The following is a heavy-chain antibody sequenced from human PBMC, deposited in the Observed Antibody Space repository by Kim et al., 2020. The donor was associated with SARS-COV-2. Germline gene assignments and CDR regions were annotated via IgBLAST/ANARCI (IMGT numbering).Heavy chain of an antibody. D-gene: IGHD6-13*01. Sequence: GGSLRLSCAASGFTFSSYGMHWVRQAPGKGLEWVAVIWYDGSNKYYADSVKGRFTISRDNSKNTLYLQMNSLRAEDTAVYYCAREGGGGIAAAKQTEYFDYWGQGTLVTVSS. CDR1: GFTFSSYG. CDR3: AREGGGGIAAAKQTEYFDY. J-gene: IGHJ4*02. V-gene: IGHV3-33*01. CDR2: IWYDGSNK.